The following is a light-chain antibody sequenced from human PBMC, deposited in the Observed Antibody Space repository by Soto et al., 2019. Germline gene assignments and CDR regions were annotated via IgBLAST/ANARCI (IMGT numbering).Light chain of an antibody. J-gene: IGKJ4*02. CDR3: QQRNNWPLT. CDR1: QSVSNNY. V-gene: IGKV3D-20*02. Sequence: EIVLTQSPGTLSLSPGERATLSCRASQSVSNNYLAWYQQKPGQAPRLLIYGASSRATGIPARFSGSGSGTDFTLTISSLEPEDFAVYYCQQRNNWPLTFGGGTKVDI. CDR2: GAS.